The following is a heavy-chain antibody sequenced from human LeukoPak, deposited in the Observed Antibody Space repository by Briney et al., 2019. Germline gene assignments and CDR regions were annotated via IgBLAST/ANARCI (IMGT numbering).Heavy chain of an antibody. V-gene: IGHV4-4*02. CDR3: ARAMWGSGSYSDSYAMDV. J-gene: IGHJ6*04. D-gene: IGHD3-10*01. Sequence: VSVPCVVSGCSLRRRNWWSRVREPPGQGVEWVGEILFMGGTTYNPSLNSRVPISVDKSKNQFSLKMSSVTATDTAVSYWARAMWGSGSYSDSYAMDVWGKGTPVTVSS. CDR1: GCSLRRRNW. CDR2: ILFMGGT.